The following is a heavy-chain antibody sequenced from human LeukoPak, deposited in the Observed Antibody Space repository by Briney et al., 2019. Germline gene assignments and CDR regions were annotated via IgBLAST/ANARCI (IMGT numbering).Heavy chain of an antibody. D-gene: IGHD1-26*01. V-gene: IGHV1-8*03. Sequence: GASVKVSCKASGYTFTSYDINWVRQATGQGLEWMGWMNPNSGNTGYAQKFQGRVTITRNTSISTAYMELSSLRSEDTAVYYCASGVIVGATSFDYWGQGTLVTVSS. CDR3: ASGVIVGATSFDY. CDR1: GYTFTSYD. CDR2: MNPNSGNT. J-gene: IGHJ4*02.